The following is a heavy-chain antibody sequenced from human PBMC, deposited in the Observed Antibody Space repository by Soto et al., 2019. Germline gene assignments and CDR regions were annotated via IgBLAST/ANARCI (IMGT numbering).Heavy chain of an antibody. J-gene: IGHJ5*02. CDR2: IDGSGGIT. Sequence: GGSLRLSCAASGFTFSNYVISWVRQAPGRGLEWVSTIDGSGGITFYADSVKGRFTISRDNSRNTVYLQMNSLRGDDTALYYCVKNSGWFNTWGQGALVTVSS. D-gene: IGHD3-10*01. V-gene: IGHV3-23*01. CDR1: GFTFSNYV. CDR3: VKNSGWFNT.